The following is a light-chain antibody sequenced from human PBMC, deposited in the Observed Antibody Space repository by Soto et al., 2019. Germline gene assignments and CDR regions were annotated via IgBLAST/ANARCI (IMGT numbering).Light chain of an antibody. V-gene: IGLV2-14*01. CDR2: EAT. CDR1: SSDVGAYNL. CDR3: ASLTTTNFV. J-gene: IGLJ1*01. Sequence: QSALTQPASVSGSPGQSITISCTGTSSDVGAYNLVSWYQHLPDKAPKLIISEATNRPSGVSDRFSGSKSGNTASLTISGLQAEDEAAYYCASLTTTNFVFGSGTKVTVL.